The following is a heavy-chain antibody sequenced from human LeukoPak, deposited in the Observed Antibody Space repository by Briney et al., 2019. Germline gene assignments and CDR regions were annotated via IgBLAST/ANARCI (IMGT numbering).Heavy chain of an antibody. J-gene: IGHJ4*02. CDR2: ISAYNGNT. D-gene: IGHD5-18*01. Sequence: ASVKVSCKASGYTFTSYGISWVRQTPGQGLEWMGCISAYNGNTNYAQKLQGRVTMTTDTSTSTAYMELRSLRSDDTAVYYCARDGYVYSYGRDGFDYWGQGTLVTVSS. CDR3: ARDGYVYSYGRDGFDY. CDR1: GYTFTSYG. V-gene: IGHV1-18*01.